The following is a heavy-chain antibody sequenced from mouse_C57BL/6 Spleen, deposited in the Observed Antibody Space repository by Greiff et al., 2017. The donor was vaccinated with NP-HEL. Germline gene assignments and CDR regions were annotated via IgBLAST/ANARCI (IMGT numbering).Heavy chain of an antibody. J-gene: IGHJ4*01. D-gene: IGHD2-10*01. Sequence: VQLKESGPGMVKPSQSLSLTCTVTGYSITSGYDWHWIRHFPGNKLEWMGYISYSGSTNYNPSLKSRISITHDTSKNHFFLKLNSVTTEDTATYYCARAYYGNGEAMDYWGQGTSVTVSS. CDR2: ISYSGST. V-gene: IGHV3-1*01. CDR1: GYSITSGYD. CDR3: ARAYYGNGEAMDY.